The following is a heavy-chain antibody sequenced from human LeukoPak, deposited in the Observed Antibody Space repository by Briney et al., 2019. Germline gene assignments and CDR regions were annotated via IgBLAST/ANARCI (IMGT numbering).Heavy chain of an antibody. Sequence: ASVKVSCKASGGTFSSYAISWVRQAPGQGLEWMGWISAYNGNTNYAQKLQGRVTMTTDTSTSTAYMELRSLRSDDTAVYYCARGAYYYDSSGYPFDYWGQGTLVTVSS. D-gene: IGHD3-22*01. CDR3: ARGAYYYDSSGYPFDY. V-gene: IGHV1-18*01. J-gene: IGHJ4*02. CDR1: GGTFSSYA. CDR2: ISAYNGNT.